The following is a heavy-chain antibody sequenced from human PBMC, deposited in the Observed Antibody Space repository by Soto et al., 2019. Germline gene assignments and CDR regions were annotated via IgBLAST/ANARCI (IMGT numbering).Heavy chain of an antibody. CDR3: ARDCSSTSCHYFDY. CDR1: GGSFSGYY. CDR2: INHSGST. D-gene: IGHD2-2*01. V-gene: IGHV4-34*01. J-gene: IGHJ4*02. Sequence: PSETLSLTCAVYGGSFSGYYWSWIRQPPGKGLEWIGEINHSGSTNYNPSIKSRVTISVDTSKNQFSLKLSSVTAADTAVYFCARDCSSTSCHYFDYWGQGTLVTVSS.